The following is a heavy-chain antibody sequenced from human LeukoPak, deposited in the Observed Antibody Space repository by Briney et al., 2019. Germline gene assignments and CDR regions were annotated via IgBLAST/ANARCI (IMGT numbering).Heavy chain of an antibody. D-gene: IGHD6-13*01. CDR2: ISSSSSYI. V-gene: IGHV3-21*01. J-gene: IGHJ4*02. CDR3: ARSAAGDFDY. CDR1: GFTFSSYW. Sequence: GGSLRLSCAASGFTFSSYWMSWVRQAPGKGLEWVSSISSSSSYIYYAGSVKGRFTISRDNAKNSLYLQMNSLRAEDTAVYYCARSAAGDFDYWGQGTLVTVSS.